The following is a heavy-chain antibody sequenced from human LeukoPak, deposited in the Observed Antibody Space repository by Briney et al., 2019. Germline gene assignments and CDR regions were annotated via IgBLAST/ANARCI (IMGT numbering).Heavy chain of an antibody. CDR3: ARLGFPDY. V-gene: IGHV4-59*08. CDR2: IYYSGST. Sequence: ASETLSLTCTVSGGSISSYYWSWIRQPPGKGLEWIGYIYYSGSTNYNPSLKSRVTISVDTSKNQFSLKLSSVTAADTAVYCCARLGFPDYWGQGTLVTVSS. CDR1: GGSISSYY. J-gene: IGHJ4*02. D-gene: IGHD5-12*01.